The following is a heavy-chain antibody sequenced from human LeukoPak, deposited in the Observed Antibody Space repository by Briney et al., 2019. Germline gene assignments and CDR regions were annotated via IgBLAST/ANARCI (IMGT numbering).Heavy chain of an antibody. CDR2: ISGSGGST. J-gene: IGHJ4*02. V-gene: IGHV3-23*01. Sequence: GGSLRLSCAASGFTFSSYAMSWVRQAPGKGLEWVSAISGSGGSTYFADSVKGRFSISRDNSKNTLYLLMNSLRAEDTAVYYCAKDPQWELPSPFDHWGQGTLVTVSS. CDR1: GFTFSSYA. D-gene: IGHD1-26*01. CDR3: AKDPQWELPSPFDH.